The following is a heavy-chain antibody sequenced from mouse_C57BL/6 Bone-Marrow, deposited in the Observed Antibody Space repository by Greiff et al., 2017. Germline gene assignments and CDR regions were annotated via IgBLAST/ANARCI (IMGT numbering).Heavy chain of an antibody. CDR1: GFTFNTYA. V-gene: IGHV10-3*01. D-gene: IGHD1-1*01. J-gene: IGHJ1*03. CDR3: VRNYYGSSYWYFDV. Sequence: EVQVVESGGGLVQPKGSLKLSCAASGFTFNTYAMHWVRQAPGKGLEWVARIRSESSNYATYYADSVKDRFTISRDDSQSMLYLQMNNLKTEDTAMYYCVRNYYGSSYWYFDVWGTGTTVTVSS. CDR2: IRSESSNYAT.